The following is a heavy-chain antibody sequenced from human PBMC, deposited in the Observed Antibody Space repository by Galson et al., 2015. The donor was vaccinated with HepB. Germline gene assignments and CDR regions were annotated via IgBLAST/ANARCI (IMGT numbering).Heavy chain of an antibody. J-gene: IGHJ6*02. CDR1: GFTLRDYA. CDR2: IKQDGSEK. V-gene: IGHV3-7*03. Sequence: SLRLSCAASGFTLRDYAMHWVRQAPGKGLEWVANIKQDGSEKYYVESVKGRFTISRDNAKNSLYLQMNSLRAEDTAVYYCAKEAYSYRFGEDYYYYYGMDVWGQGTTVTVSS. D-gene: IGHD5-18*01. CDR3: AKEAYSYRFGEDYYYYYGMDV.